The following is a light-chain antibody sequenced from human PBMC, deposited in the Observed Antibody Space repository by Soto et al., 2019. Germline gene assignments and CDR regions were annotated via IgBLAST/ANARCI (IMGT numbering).Light chain of an antibody. Sequence: QSALTQPASVSGSPGQSITISCTGTSSDVGSYNLVSWYQQHPGKAPKPMIYEGSKRPSGVSNRFSGSKSGNTASLTISGLQAEDEADYYCASFRSGTILVFGSGTKLTVL. CDR2: EGS. V-gene: IGLV2-14*02. CDR1: SSDVGSYNL. J-gene: IGLJ2*01. CDR3: ASFRSGTILV.